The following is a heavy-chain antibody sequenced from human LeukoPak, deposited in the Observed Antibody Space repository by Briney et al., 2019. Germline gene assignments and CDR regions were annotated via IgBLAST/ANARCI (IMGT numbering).Heavy chain of an antibody. CDR3: ATSAMVRGSNVDY. V-gene: IGHV3-23*01. CDR2: ISGSDSNT. D-gene: IGHD3-10*01. J-gene: IGHJ4*02. CDR1: GFTFSSYA. Sequence: GGSLRLSCAASGFTFSSYAMSWVRQAPGKGLEWLSAISGSDSNTYYADSVEGRFTVSRDDSKNTLYLQMNSLRAEDTALYYCATSAMVRGSNVDYWGQGTLVTVSS.